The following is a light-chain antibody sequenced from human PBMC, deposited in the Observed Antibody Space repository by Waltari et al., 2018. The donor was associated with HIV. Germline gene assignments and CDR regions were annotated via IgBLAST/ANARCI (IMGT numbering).Light chain of an antibody. V-gene: IGKV3-20*01. Sequence: DIVLTQSPGTVSLSPGERATLSCNASQSVTNGHLAWYQHKVGQAPRLLIYATSRRATGIPVRFSGSGSGAQFTLTISRLEPEDFAMYYCQQYGASPSYTFGRGTKLEIK. CDR1: QSVTNGH. CDR3: QQYGASPSYT. CDR2: ATS. J-gene: IGKJ2*01.